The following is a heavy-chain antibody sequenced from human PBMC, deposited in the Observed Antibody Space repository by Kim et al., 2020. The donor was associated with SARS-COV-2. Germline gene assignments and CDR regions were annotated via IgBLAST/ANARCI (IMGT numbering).Heavy chain of an antibody. D-gene: IGHD1-26*01. CDR2: IYHSGST. J-gene: IGHJ4*02. CDR1: GGSISSGGYS. V-gene: IGHV4-30-2*01. CDR3: ARDLNGWGYFDY. Sequence: SETLSLTCAVSGGSISSGGYSWSWIRQPPGKGLEWIGYIYHSGSTYYNPSLKSRVTISVDRSKNQFSLKLSSVTAADTAVYYCARDLNGWGYFDYWGQGTLVTVSS.